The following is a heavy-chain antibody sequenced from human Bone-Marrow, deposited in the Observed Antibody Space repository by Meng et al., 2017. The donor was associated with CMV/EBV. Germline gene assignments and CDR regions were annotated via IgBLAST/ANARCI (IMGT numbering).Heavy chain of an antibody. V-gene: IGHV4-59*12. CDR3: ASTTVVTWRPQGTPYD. Sequence: SETLSLTCTVSDGSISSYYRSWIRQPPGKGLEWIGHIYYSGSTNYNPSLTSRVTISVDTSKSQFSLKLSSVTAADTAVYYCASTTVVTWRPQGTPYDWGQGTLVTVSS. CDR1: DGSISSYY. CDR2: IYYSGST. J-gene: IGHJ4*02. D-gene: IGHD4-23*01.